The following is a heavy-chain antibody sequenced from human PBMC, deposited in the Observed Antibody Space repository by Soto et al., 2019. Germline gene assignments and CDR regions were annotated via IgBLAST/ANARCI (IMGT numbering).Heavy chain of an antibody. CDR1: RGSISSSSYY. V-gene: IGHV4-39*01. CDR3: ARCYYDSSGFDS. CDR2: IYYSGTT. Sequence: QLQLQESGPGLVKPSETLSLTCSVSRGSISSSSYYWGWIRQPPGKGLEWIANIYYSGTTYYNPSLQSRVTISVEMSKNQFSLKLSSVTAADTAMYYCARCYYDSSGFDSWGQGTLVTVSS. J-gene: IGHJ4*02. D-gene: IGHD3-22*01.